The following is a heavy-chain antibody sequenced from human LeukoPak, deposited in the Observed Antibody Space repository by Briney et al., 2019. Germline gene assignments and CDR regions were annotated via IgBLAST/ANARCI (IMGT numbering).Heavy chain of an antibody. D-gene: IGHD6-13*01. CDR1: GFTFSSYG. Sequence: GGSLRLSCAASGFTFSSYGMHWVRQAPGKGLEWVAVIWYDGSNKYYADSVKGRFTISRDNSKNTLYLQMNSLRAEDTAVYYCARDSSSWPENWFDPWGQGTLVTVSS. CDR3: ARDSSSWPENWFDP. J-gene: IGHJ5*02. CDR2: IWYDGSNK. V-gene: IGHV3-33*01.